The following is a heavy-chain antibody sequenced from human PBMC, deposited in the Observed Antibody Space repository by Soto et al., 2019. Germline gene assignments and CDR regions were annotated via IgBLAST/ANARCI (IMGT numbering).Heavy chain of an antibody. CDR3: ARGGGSYYATGNFDY. CDR1: GGSISSGGYY. D-gene: IGHD1-26*01. J-gene: IGHJ4*02. CDR2: IYYSGST. V-gene: IGHV4-31*03. Sequence: QVQLQESGPGLVKPSQTLSLTCTVSGGSISSGGYYWSWIRQHPGKGLEWIGYIYYSGSTYYNPSPKSRVTRSVETSKNQFSLKLSSVTAADTAVYYCARGGGSYYATGNFDYWGQGTLVTVSS.